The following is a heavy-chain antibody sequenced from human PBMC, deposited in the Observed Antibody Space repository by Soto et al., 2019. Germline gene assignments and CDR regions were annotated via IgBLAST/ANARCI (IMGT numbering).Heavy chain of an antibody. CDR3: ARQISGNEILTGSRYRCFDL. D-gene: IGHD3-9*01. V-gene: IGHV5-51*01. Sequence: GESQKISCKASGYNCISYCIGWARQTPGRDVEWVAMMCPGESDTTYSPSFQGRVSVAGDKSSTAASLRWSGLTASDSSIYYCARQISGNEILTGSRYRCFDLWGRGTRVTVSS. CDR1: GYNCISYC. J-gene: IGHJ2*01. CDR2: MCPGESDT.